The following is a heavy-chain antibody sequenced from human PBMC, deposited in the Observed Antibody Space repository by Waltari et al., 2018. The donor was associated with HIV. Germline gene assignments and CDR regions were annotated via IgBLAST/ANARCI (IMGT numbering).Heavy chain of an antibody. V-gene: IGHV1-8*01. J-gene: IGHJ4*02. CDR3: ARNMVTTRQYDY. Sequence: QVQLVQSGAEVKKPGASVKASCKDSGYTFTRYDINWVRQATGQGLEWMGWMNPNSGNTGYARKFQGRVTMTRNTSISTAYMELSSLISEDTAVYYCARNMVTTRQYDYWGQGSLVTVSS. CDR2: MNPNSGNT. D-gene: IGHD4-17*01. CDR1: GYTFTRYD.